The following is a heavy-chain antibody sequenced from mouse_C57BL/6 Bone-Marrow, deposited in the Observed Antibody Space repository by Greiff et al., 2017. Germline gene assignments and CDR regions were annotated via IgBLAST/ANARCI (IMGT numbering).Heavy chain of an antibody. CDR3: AGRAICPRGAMDY. J-gene: IGHJ4*01. D-gene: IGHD6-5*01. Sequence: EVQLMESGGGLVQPGGSLKLSCAASGFTFSDYYMYWVRQTPEKRLEWVAYISNSGGSTYYPDTVKGRFTISRDNAENTLYLQLSRLKSEDTAMSYFAGRAICPRGAMDYWGQGTSVTVSS. CDR2: ISNSGGST. V-gene: IGHV5-12*01. CDR1: GFTFSDYY.